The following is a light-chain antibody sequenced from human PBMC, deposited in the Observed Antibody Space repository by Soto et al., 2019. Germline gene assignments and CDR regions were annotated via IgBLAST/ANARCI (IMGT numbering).Light chain of an antibody. CDR3: PKYSVLPLT. J-gene: IGKJ4*01. CDR1: QSVSNN. CDR2: GAS. Sequence: EIVLTRSPATLSVSPGERAALSCRASQSVSNNLAWYQQKPGQPPRLLIFGASTRATGIPARFSGSGSEAEFALTISTLQSDDFAVYHSPKYSVLPLTFVGGTKLYIK. V-gene: IGKV3D-15*01.